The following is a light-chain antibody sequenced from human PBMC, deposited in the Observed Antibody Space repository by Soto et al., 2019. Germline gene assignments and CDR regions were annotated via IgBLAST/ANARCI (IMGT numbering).Light chain of an antibody. CDR3: GTWDSSLSDTYV. CDR1: SSSIGNNY. CDR2: EDN. Sequence: SVLTQPPSVSAAPGQKVTISCSGKSSSIGNNYVSWYQQLPGTAPKLLIYEDNQRPSGIPDRFSGSKSDTSATLGITGLQTGDEADYYCGTWDSSLSDTYVFGSGTKVTVL. J-gene: IGLJ1*01. V-gene: IGLV1-51*02.